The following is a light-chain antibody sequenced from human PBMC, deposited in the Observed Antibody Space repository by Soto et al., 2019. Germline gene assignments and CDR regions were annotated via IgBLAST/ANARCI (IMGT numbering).Light chain of an antibody. Sequence: DIVSTQAPGTMSLSPRERATLSYEPIQGVRSSYLAWDRYKPGQAPRLLIHGASSSATGIPDRFRGSGSGTDFTLTISRLEPGYFAVYFCQQYVTSPPGTFGQGTKVDIK. CDR2: GAS. CDR3: QQYVTSPPGT. CDR1: QGVRSSY. J-gene: IGKJ1*01. V-gene: IGKV3-20*01.